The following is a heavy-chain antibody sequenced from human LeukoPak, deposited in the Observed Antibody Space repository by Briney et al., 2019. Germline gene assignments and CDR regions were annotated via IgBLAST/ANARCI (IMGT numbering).Heavy chain of an antibody. Sequence: KPSETLSLTCAVYGGSFSGYYWSWIRQPPGKGLEWIGEINHSGSTNYNPSLKSRVTISVDTSKNQFSLKLSSATAADTALYYCARGEYDYAWGSYSPNAFAMWGQGTMVTVSS. J-gene: IGHJ3*02. CDR3: ARGEYDYAWGSYSPNAFAM. CDR2: INHSGST. D-gene: IGHD3-16*01. CDR1: GGSFSGYY. V-gene: IGHV4-34*01.